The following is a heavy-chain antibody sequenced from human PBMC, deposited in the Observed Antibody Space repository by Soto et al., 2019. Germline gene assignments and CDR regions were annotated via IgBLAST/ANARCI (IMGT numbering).Heavy chain of an antibody. CDR3: ARKKLDLTNNWFEP. CDR2: IYNSGST. J-gene: IGHJ5*02. Sequence: SETLSLTCSVSGVSISSGGYYWSWMRQHPGKGLEWIGYIYNSGSTYYNPSLRSRVAISLDTSKNQFSLNLSSVTAADTAIYYCARKKLDLTNNWFEPWGRGTLVTVSS. CDR1: GVSISSGGYY. D-gene: IGHD1-7*01. V-gene: IGHV4-31*03.